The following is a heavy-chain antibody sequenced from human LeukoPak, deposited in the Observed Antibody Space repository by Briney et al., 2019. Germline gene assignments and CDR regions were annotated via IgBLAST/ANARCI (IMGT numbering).Heavy chain of an antibody. CDR2: IYYSGST. CDR3: ARRGYCSGGSCYSGLSYFDY. CDR1: GGSISSYY. V-gene: IGHV4-59*05. D-gene: IGHD2-15*01. J-gene: IGHJ4*02. Sequence: SETLSLTCTVSGGSISSYYWSWIRRPAGKGLEWIGRIYYSGSTYYNPSLKSRVTISVDTSKNQFSLKLSSVTAADTAVYYCARRGYCSGGSCYSGLSYFDYWGQGTLVTVSS.